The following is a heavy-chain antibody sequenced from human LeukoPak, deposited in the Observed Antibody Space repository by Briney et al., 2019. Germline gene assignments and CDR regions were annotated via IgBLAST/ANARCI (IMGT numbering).Heavy chain of an antibody. CDR1: GGSFSGYY. CDR3: ARKFGDYGDFGFDP. J-gene: IGHJ5*02. CDR2: INHSGST. V-gene: IGHV4-34*01. Sequence: SQTLSLTCAVYGGSFSGYYWSWIRQPPGKGLEWVGEINHSGSTNYDPSLKSRVTISVDTSKNQFSLKLSSVTAADTAVYYCARKFGDYGDFGFDPWGQGTLVTVSS. D-gene: IGHD4-17*01.